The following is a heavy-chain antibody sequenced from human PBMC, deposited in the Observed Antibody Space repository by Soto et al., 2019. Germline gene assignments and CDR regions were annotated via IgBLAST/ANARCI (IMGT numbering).Heavy chain of an antibody. Sequence: EVQLVETGGGLIQPGGSLRLSCAASGFTVSSNYMSWVRQAPGKGLEWVSVIYSGGSTYYADSVKGRFTISRDNSKNTLYLQMNSLRAEDTAVYYCARWGSGSGSYAEAYYYYGMDVWGQGPTVTVSS. J-gene: IGHJ6*02. CDR1: GFTVSSNY. D-gene: IGHD1-26*01. CDR2: IYSGGST. CDR3: ARWGSGSGSYAEAYYYYGMDV. V-gene: IGHV3-53*02.